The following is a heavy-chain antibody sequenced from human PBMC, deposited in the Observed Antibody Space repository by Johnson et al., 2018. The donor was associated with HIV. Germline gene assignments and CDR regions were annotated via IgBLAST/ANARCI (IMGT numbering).Heavy chain of an antibody. D-gene: IGHD2-15*01. Sequence: EKLVESGGCLVKPGGSLRLSCAASGFTFSSYWMHWVRQAPGKGLVWVSRINSDGSSTSYADSVKGRFTISRDNAKNTLYLQMNSLRAEDTAVYYCARKVVVVAAAAGDAFDIWGQGTMVTVSS. CDR2: INSDGSST. CDR1: GFTFSSYW. V-gene: IGHV3-74*02. CDR3: ARKVVVVAAAAGDAFDI. J-gene: IGHJ3*02.